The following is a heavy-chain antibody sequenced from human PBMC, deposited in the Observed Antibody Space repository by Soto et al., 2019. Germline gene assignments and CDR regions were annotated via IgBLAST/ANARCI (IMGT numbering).Heavy chain of an antibody. Sequence: PGGSLRLSCAASGFTFRRYGMHLFLQAPVKGLEWVAVIWYDGSNKYYADSVKGRFTISRDNSKNTLYLQMNILGAEDTAVYYCATHCSSTSCYRSFDYWGQGT. J-gene: IGHJ4*02. V-gene: IGHV3-33*01. D-gene: IGHD2-2*01. CDR1: GFTFRRYG. CDR3: ATHCSSTSCYRSFDY. CDR2: IWYDGSNK.